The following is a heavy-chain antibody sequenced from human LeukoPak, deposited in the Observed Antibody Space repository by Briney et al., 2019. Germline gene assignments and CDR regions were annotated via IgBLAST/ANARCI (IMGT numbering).Heavy chain of an antibody. Sequence: PSETLSLTCTVSGGSISSYYWSWIRQPPGKEMEWIGYIHYSGSTRYNPSLKSRVTLSVDTSKNQFSLRVNSVTAADTAVYYCARLLRWEPPDYWGQGTLVTVSA. J-gene: IGHJ4*02. CDR1: GGSISSYY. V-gene: IGHV4-59*08. CDR2: IHYSGST. D-gene: IGHD1-14*01. CDR3: ARLLRWEPPDY.